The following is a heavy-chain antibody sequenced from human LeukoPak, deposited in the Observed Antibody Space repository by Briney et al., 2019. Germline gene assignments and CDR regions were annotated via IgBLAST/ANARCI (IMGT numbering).Heavy chain of an antibody. CDR1: GGSISSGDYY. J-gene: IGHJ4*02. D-gene: IGHD6-19*01. Sequence: KPSQTLSLTCTVSGGSISSGDYYWSWIRQHPGQGLEWIAYIFYSGSTYYNPSLKSRVTISVDTSKNQFSLKLSSVTAADTAVYYCARVQWRHYSFDYWGQGTLVTVSS. CDR3: ARVQWRHYSFDY. V-gene: IGHV4-31*03. CDR2: IFYSGST.